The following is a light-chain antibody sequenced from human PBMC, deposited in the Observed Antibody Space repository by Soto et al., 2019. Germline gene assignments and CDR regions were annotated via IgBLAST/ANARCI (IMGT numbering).Light chain of an antibody. CDR2: GAS. CDR1: QSASTN. Sequence: EIVLTQSPVTLSVSPEERATLFCRASQSASTNLAWYQHKPGQAPRLLIYGASTRATAIPARFSGSGSGTEFTLTINSLESEDFAVYYCQHYNSWPRIAFGQGTRLEIK. V-gene: IGKV3-15*01. CDR3: QHYNSWPRIA. J-gene: IGKJ5*01.